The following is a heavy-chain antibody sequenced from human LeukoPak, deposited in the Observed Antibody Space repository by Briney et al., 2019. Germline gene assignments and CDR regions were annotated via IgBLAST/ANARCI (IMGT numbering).Heavy chain of an antibody. CDR1: GYTFTSYG. Sequence: ASVKVSCKASGYTFTSYGISWVRQAPGQGLEWMGWISAYNGNTNYAQKLQGRVTMTTDTSTSTAYMELRSLRSDDTAVYYCARVRIAAAGAGNWFDPWGQGTLVTVSS. J-gene: IGHJ5*02. CDR2: ISAYNGNT. CDR3: ARVRIAAAGAGNWFDP. V-gene: IGHV1-18*01. D-gene: IGHD6-13*01.